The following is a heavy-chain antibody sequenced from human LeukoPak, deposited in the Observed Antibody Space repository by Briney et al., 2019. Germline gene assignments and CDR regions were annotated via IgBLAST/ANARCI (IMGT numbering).Heavy chain of an antibody. CDR2: ISYDGSNK. D-gene: IGHD2-2*02. Sequence: GRSLRLSCAASGFTFSSYAMHWVRQAPGKGLEWVAVISYDGSNKYYADSVKGRFTISRDNSKNTLYLQMNSLRAEDTAVYYCARAQVVVPAAIHVGYYYYYYMDVWGKGTTVTVSS. J-gene: IGHJ6*03. CDR3: ARAQVVVPAAIHVGYYYYYYMDV. V-gene: IGHV3-30*01. CDR1: GFTFSSYA.